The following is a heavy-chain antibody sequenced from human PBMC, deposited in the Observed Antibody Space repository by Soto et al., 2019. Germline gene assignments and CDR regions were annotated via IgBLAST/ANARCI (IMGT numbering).Heavy chain of an antibody. CDR2: ISAYNGNT. D-gene: IGHD6-19*01. CDR3: ATQIAVAGEFGY. CDR1: GGTFSSYA. V-gene: IGHV1-18*01. J-gene: IGHJ4*02. Sequence: ASVKVSCKASGGTFSSYAISWVRQAPGQGLEWMGWISAYNGNTNYAQKLQGRVTMTTDTSTSTAYMELRSLRSDDTAVYYCATQIAVAGEFGYWGQGTLVTVSS.